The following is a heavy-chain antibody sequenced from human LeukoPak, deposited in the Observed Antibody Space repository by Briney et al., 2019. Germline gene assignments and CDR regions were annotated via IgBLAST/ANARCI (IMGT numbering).Heavy chain of an antibody. J-gene: IGHJ6*03. CDR1: GDSISSYY. V-gene: IGHV4-4*09. CDR3: ARRDHYYYYMDV. Sequence: PSETLSLTCTVSGDSISSYYWTWIRQSPGKSLEWIAYIFNTGGTYYNPSLKSRVTISVDTSKNQFSLSLTSVTAADTAVYYCARRDHYYYYMDVWGKGTTVTVSS. CDR2: IFNTGGT.